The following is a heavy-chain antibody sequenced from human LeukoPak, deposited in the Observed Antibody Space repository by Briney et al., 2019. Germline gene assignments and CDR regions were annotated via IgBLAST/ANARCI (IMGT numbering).Heavy chain of an antibody. V-gene: IGHV3-33*01. D-gene: IGHD5-24*01. CDR2: IWYDGSNK. Sequence: GRSLRLSCVASGFTFSRYGMHWVRQAPGKGLEWVAIIWYDGSNKYYADSVKGRFTISRDNSKNTLYLQMNSLRAEDTAVYYCARGRDGYNRIDYWGQGALVTVSS. J-gene: IGHJ4*02. CDR3: ARGRDGYNRIDY. CDR1: GFTFSRYG.